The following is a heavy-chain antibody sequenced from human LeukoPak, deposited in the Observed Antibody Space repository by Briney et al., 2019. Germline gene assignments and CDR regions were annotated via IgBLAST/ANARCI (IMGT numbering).Heavy chain of an antibody. Sequence: PGGSLRLSCAASGFTFSTYAMTWVRLAPGRGLEWVSAISGSGGSTSYADSVKGRFTISRDNSKNTLYLQMNSLRAEDTAVYYCAKRHTTGWYLFDYWGQGTLVTVSS. V-gene: IGHV3-23*01. CDR2: ISGSGGST. CDR1: GFTFSTYA. CDR3: AKRHTTGWYLFDY. D-gene: IGHD6-19*01. J-gene: IGHJ4*02.